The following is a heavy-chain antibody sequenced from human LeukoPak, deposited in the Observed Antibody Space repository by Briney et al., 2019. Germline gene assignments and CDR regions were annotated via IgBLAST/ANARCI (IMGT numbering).Heavy chain of an antibody. Sequence: SVKVSFKASGGTFSSYAISLVRQAPGQGLEWMGGIIPIFGTANYAQKFQGRVPITTDEPTSRAYMEPGRLRYEDKAVSYCGPGDGRLYGISIDYWGQGPLVPVSS. D-gene: IGHD2-21*01. CDR1: GGTFSSYA. J-gene: IGHJ4*02. CDR3: GPGDGRLYGISIDY. V-gene: IGHV1-69*05. CDR2: IIPIFGTA.